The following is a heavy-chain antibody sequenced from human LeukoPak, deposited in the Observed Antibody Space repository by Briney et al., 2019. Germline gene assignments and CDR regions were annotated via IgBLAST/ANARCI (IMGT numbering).Heavy chain of an antibody. Sequence: GRSLRLSCAASGFTFDDYAMHWVRQAPGKGLEWVSGISWNSGSIGYADSVKGRFTISRDNAKNSLYLQMNSLRAEDTALYYCAKAQTPIAVADPLGFNWFDPWGQGTLVTVSS. V-gene: IGHV3-9*01. J-gene: IGHJ5*02. D-gene: IGHD6-19*01. CDR3: AKAQTPIAVADPLGFNWFDP. CDR2: ISWNSGSI. CDR1: GFTFDDYA.